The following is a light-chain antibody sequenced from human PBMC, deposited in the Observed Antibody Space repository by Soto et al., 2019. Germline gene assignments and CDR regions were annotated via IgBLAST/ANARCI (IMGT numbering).Light chain of an antibody. V-gene: IGKV1-27*01. J-gene: IGKJ4*01. CDR3: RQYYSALS. CDR2: GAS. Sequence: DIQMTQSPSSLSASVGDRVTITCRASQVISRYLAWYQQKPGKAPNLLLYGASTLHSGVPSRFSGSGSGTDFTPTISSLQPEDVATYSCRQYYSALSCGGGTKVEIK. CDR1: QVISRY.